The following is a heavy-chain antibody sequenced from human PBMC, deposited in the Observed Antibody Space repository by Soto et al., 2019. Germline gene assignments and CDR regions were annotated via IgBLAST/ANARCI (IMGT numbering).Heavy chain of an antibody. CDR1: GGSISSGGYS. CDR2: MYHSGST. D-gene: IGHD6-13*01. J-gene: IGHJ2*01. V-gene: IGHV4-30-2*01. CDR3: ARAIAAAGFYWYFDL. Sequence: SETLSLTCAVSGGSISSGGYSWSWIRQPPGKGLEWIGYMYHSGSTYYNPSLKSRVTISIDRSKNQFSLKLSSVTAADTAVYYCARAIAAAGFYWYFDLWGRGTLVTVSS.